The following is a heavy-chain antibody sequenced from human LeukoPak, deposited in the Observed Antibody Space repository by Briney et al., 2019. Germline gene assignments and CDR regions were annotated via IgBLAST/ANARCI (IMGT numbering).Heavy chain of an antibody. CDR1: GYTFTSYG. V-gene: IGHV1-18*01. D-gene: IGHD4-11*01. CDR2: ISAYNGNT. Sequence: ASVKVSCKASGYTFTSYGISWVRQAPGQGLEWMEWISAYNGNTNYAQKFQARVAMTTDTTTSTAYLDLRNLRFDDTAVYYCARAPPMTSMTTLGAAFDFWGQGSLVTVSS. J-gene: IGHJ4*02. CDR3: ARAPPMTSMTTLGAAFDF.